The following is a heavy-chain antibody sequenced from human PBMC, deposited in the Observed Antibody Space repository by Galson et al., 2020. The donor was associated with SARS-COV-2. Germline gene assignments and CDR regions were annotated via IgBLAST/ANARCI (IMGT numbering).Heavy chain of an antibody. Sequence: SETLSLTCAVSGVPFSGYSWSWIRQPPGKGLEWIGEINHSGRTNYNPSLKSPVTISEDTSRKQFSLRLSSVTAADTAVYYCARGYSGDFVWGSFRFLDFDYWGQGSLVTVSS. CDR2: INHSGRT. D-gene: IGHD3-16*02. CDR3: ARGYSGDFVWGSFRFLDFDY. J-gene: IGHJ4*02. CDR1: GVPFSGYS. V-gene: IGHV4-34*01.